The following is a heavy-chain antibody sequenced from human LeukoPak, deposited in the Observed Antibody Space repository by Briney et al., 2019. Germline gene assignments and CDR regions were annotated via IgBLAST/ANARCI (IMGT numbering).Heavy chain of an antibody. Sequence: GESLKISCKGSGYSFTSYWIGWVRQMPGKGLEWMGIIYPGDSDTRYSPSFQGQVTISADKSISTAYLQWSSLKASDTAMYYCARQFNGGNVYSAFDIWGQGTMVTVSS. D-gene: IGHD4-23*01. CDR1: GYSFTSYW. V-gene: IGHV5-51*01. CDR2: IYPGDSDT. J-gene: IGHJ3*02. CDR3: ARQFNGGNVYSAFDI.